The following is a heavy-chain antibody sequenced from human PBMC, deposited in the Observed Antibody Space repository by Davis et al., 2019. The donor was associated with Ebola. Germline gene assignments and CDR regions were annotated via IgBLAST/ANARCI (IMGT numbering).Heavy chain of an antibody. Sequence: PSETLSLTCTVSGGSISTYYWNWIRQPPGKGLEWIGYIYYSGSTNYNPSLKSRVTISVDTSKNQFSLKLSSVTAADTAVYYCARDLRYDSSSYDYYFYMDVWGKGTTVTVSS. CDR1: GGSISTYY. D-gene: IGHD3-22*01. J-gene: IGHJ6*03. CDR2: IYYSGST. V-gene: IGHV4-59*01. CDR3: ARDLRYDSSSYDYYFYMDV.